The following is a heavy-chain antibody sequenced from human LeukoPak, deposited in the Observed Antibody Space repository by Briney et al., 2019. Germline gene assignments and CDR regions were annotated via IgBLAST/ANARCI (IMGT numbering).Heavy chain of an antibody. CDR1: GFTFDDYA. CDR3: AKGNDSSGYYYSFDY. V-gene: IGHV3-9*01. D-gene: IGHD3-22*01. Sequence: GGSLRLSCAASGFTFDDYAMHWVRQAPGKGLEWVSGISWNSGSIGYADSVKGRFPISRDNAKNSLYLQMNSLRAEDTALYYCAKGNDSSGYYYSFDYWGQGTLVTVSS. CDR2: ISWNSGSI. J-gene: IGHJ4*02.